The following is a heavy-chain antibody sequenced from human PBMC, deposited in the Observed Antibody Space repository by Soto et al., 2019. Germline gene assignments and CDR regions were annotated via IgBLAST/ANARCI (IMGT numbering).Heavy chain of an antibody. Sequence: QVQLVQSGAEVKKPGASVKVSCKASGYTFTSYGISWVRQAPGQGLEWMGWISAYNGNTNYAQKLQGRATMNTDTSTSTAYMELRSLRSDDTAVYYCARGYYYDSSGYYYVGPTDYWGQGTLVTVSS. D-gene: IGHD3-22*01. CDR1: GYTFTSYG. CDR3: ARGYYYDSSGYYYVGPTDY. V-gene: IGHV1-18*01. J-gene: IGHJ4*02. CDR2: ISAYNGNT.